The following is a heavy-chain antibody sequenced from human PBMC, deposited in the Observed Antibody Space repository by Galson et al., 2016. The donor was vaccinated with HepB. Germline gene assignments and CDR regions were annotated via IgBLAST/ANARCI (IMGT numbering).Heavy chain of an antibody. D-gene: IGHD3-10*01. Sequence: SLRLSCAASGFTFSSFPMHWVRLAPGTGLEWVAVISFDGSNQYYAASVKGRLTISRDNSKSTLYLQMNTLRPDDTAVYYCAREVAPVGIAMFRHWGQGTLVTVSS. J-gene: IGHJ4*02. CDR1: GFTFSSFP. CDR2: ISFDGSNQ. V-gene: IGHV3-30-3*01. CDR3: AREVAPVGIAMFRH.